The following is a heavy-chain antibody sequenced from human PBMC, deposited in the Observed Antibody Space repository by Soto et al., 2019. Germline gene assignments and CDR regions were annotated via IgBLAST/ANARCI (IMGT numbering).Heavy chain of an antibody. J-gene: IGHJ4*02. CDR1: GDSVSSNSAA. Sequence: PSQTLSLTCAISGDSVSSNSAAWNWIRQSPSRGLEWLGRTYYRSKWYNDYAVSVKSRITINPDTSKNQFSLQLNSVTPEDTAVFFFEREVMITFGGFIFGYWGQGTLVTVPS. CDR3: EREVMITFGGFIFGY. D-gene: IGHD3-16*01. CDR2: TYYRSKWYN. V-gene: IGHV6-1*01.